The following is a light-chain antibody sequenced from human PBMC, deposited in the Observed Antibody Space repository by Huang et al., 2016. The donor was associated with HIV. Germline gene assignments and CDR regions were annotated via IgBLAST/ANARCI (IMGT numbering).Light chain of an antibody. CDR3: QQYNKWPPT. CDR1: QGVSSN. J-gene: IGKJ1*01. V-gene: IGKV3-15*01. CDR2: GAS. Sequence: EIVMTQSPATLSVSPGERATLSCRASQGVSSNLAWYQQEPGQAPRLLIYGASTRATGIPARCSGSGSGTEVTLTINSLQSEDFAVYYCQQYNKWPPTFGQGTRVEIK.